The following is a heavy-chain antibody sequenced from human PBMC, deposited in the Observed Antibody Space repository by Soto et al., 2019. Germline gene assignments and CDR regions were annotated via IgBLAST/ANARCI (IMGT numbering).Heavy chain of an antibody. D-gene: IGHD5-18*01. CDR1: GFTFSSYA. V-gene: IGHV3-7*03. CDR3: ARGDTAMVTDDP. J-gene: IGHJ5*02. Sequence: EVQLLQSGGDLVQPGGSLRLSCAASGFTFSSYAMNWVRQAPGKGLEWVANIKQDGSEKYYVDSVKGRFTISRDNAKNSLYLQTNSLRAEDTAVYYCARGDTAMVTDDPWGQGTLVTVSS. CDR2: IKQDGSEK.